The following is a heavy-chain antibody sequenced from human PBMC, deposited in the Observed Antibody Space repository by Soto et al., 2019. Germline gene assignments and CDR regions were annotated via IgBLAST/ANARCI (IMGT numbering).Heavy chain of an antibody. J-gene: IGHJ2*01. CDR2: ISYDGSNK. CDR1: GFTFSAYA. D-gene: IGHD4-4*01. V-gene: IGHV3-30-3*01. Sequence: QVQLVESGGGVVQPGRSLRLSCAASGFTFSAYAMHGVGRAPGKGLEGGAVISYDGSNKYYADSVKGRFTISRDNSKNTLYLQMNSLRAEDTAVYYCARPLWRDDYNWGYFDLWGRGTLVTVSS. CDR3: ARPLWRDDYNWGYFDL.